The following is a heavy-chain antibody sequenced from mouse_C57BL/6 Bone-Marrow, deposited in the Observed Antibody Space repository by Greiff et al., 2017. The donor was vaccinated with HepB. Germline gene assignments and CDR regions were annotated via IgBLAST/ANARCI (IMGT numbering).Heavy chain of an antibody. D-gene: IGHD1-1*01. V-gene: IGHV10-3*01. J-gene: IGHJ1*03. CDR1: GFTFNTYA. Sequence: VQLKESGGGLVQPKGSLKLSCAASGFTFNTYAMHWVRQAPGKGLEWVARIRSKSSNYATYYADSVKDRFTISRDDSQSMLYLQMNNLKTEDTAMYYCVREGYGSKDWYFDVWGTGTTVTVSS. CDR2: IRSKSSNYAT. CDR3: VREGYGSKDWYFDV.